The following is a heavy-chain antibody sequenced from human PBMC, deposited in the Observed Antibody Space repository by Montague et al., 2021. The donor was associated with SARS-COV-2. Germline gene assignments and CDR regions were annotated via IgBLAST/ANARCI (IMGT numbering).Heavy chain of an antibody. CDR1: GGSFSGYY. CDR3: AREFRIELWQTNWYFGL. CDR2: FDHSGDT. V-gene: IGHV4-59*01. D-gene: IGHD3-16*01. Sequence: SETLSLTCAVYGGSFSGYYWSWIRQPPGKGLEWIGNFDHSGDTKYNPSLKSRATISVDTSKNQFALRLHSVTAADTAVYYCAREFRIELWQTNWYFGLWGRGTLVTVSS. J-gene: IGHJ2*01.